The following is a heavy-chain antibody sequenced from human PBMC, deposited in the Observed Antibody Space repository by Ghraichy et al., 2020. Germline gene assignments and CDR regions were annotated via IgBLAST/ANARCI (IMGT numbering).Heavy chain of an antibody. J-gene: IGHJ5*02. D-gene: IGHD6-13*01. CDR1: GGSISSGGYY. V-gene: IGHV4-31*03. CDR2: IYYSGST. Sequence: SETLSLTCTVSGGSISSGGYYWSWIRQHPGKGLEWIGYIYYSGSTYYNPSLKSRVTISVDTSKNQFSLKLSSVTAADTAVYYCAREGSSYWFDPWGQGTLVTVSS. CDR3: AREGSSYWFDP.